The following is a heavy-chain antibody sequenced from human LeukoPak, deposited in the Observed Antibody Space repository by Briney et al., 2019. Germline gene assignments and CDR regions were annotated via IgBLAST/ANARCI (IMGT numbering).Heavy chain of an antibody. Sequence: GGSLRLSCAASGFTFSSFAMSWVRQAPGKGLEWVSTISSTGGSTYYADSVKGRFTISRDNSKNTLYLQMTILRADDTAVYYCAKRDLPFWGQGTLVTVSS. J-gene: IGHJ4*02. CDR3: AKRDLPF. V-gene: IGHV3-23*01. CDR1: GFTFSSFA. CDR2: ISSTGGST.